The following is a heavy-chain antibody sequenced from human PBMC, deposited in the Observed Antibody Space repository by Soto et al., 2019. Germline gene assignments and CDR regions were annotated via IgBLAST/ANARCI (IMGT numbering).Heavy chain of an antibody. D-gene: IGHD2-15*01. CDR3: ASTRDILLRGWWFDP. V-gene: IGHV1-69*13. CDR2: IIPIFGTA. Sequence: VASVKVSCKASGGTFSSYAISWVRQAPGQGLEWMGGIIPIFGTANYAQKFQGRVTITADESTSTAYMELSSLRSEDTAVYYCASTRDILLRGWWFDPWGQGPMVTVST. CDR1: GGTFSSYA. J-gene: IGHJ5*02.